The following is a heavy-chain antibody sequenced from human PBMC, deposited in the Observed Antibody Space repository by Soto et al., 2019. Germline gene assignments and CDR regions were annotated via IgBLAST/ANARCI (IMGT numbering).Heavy chain of an antibody. J-gene: IGHJ4*02. Sequence: EVQLVESGGGLVQPGGSLRLSCAASGFTVSSFYMTWVRQAPGKWLQWVAVISSGGSTYYADSVKGRFTISRDNSKNTLYLEMNSLRAEDTAVYYCARDTFGGAYDFLHGGQGTLVTVSS. CDR3: ARDTFGGAYDFLH. CDR1: GFTVSSFY. CDR2: ISSGGST. D-gene: IGHD3-3*01. V-gene: IGHV3-66*01.